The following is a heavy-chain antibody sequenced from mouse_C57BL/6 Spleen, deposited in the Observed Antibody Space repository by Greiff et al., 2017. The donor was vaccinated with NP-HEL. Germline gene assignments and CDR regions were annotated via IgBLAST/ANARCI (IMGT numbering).Heavy chain of an antibody. D-gene: IGHD1-1*01. J-gene: IGHJ4*01. V-gene: IGHV5-17*01. CDR3: ARPSDYYGSSYGAMDY. CDR2: ISSGSSTI. Sequence: EVNVVESGGGLVKPGGSLKLSCAASGFTFSDYGMHWVRQAPEKGLEWVAYISSGSSTIYYADTVKGRFTISRDNAKNTLFLQMTSLRSEDTAMYDCARPSDYYGSSYGAMDYWGQGTSVTVSS. CDR1: GFTFSDYG.